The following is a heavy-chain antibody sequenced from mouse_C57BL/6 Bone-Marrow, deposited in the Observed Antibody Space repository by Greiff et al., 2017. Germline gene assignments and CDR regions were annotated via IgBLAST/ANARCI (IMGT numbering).Heavy chain of an antibody. V-gene: IGHV1-19*01. CDR1: GYTFTDYY. Sequence: EVKLQQSGPVLVKPGASVKMSCKASGYTFTDYYMNWVKQSHGKSLEWIGVINPYNGGTSYNQKFKGKATLTVDKSSSTAYMELDSLTSEDSAVYYCARGGDGYYFDYWGQGTTLTVSS. J-gene: IGHJ2*01. CDR2: INPYNGGT. D-gene: IGHD2-3*01. CDR3: ARGGDGYYFDY.